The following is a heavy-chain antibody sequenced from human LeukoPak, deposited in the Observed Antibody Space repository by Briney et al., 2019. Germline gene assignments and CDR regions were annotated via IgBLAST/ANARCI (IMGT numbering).Heavy chain of an antibody. Sequence: GASVKVSCKASGYTFTSYGISWVRQAAGQGLEWMGWISAYNGNTNYAQKLQGRVTMTTDTSTSTAYMELRSLRSDDTAVYYCAAAPGSSGWYRPFSSRPFDYWGQGTLVTVSS. CDR3: AAAPGSSGWYRPFSSRPFDY. J-gene: IGHJ4*02. D-gene: IGHD6-19*01. CDR1: GYTFTSYG. V-gene: IGHV1-18*01. CDR2: ISAYNGNT.